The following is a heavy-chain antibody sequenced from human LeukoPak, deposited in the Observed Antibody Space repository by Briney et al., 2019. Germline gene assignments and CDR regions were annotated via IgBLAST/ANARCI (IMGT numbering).Heavy chain of an antibody. CDR3: ARGSYGMDV. V-gene: IGHV3-23*01. CDR1: GFTFTTYA. CDR2: VSKSDGTT. Sequence: GGSLRLSCAASGFTFTTYAMSWVRQAPGKGLEWVSSVSKSDGTTYYADSVKGRLTISRDNSKNTLHLQMNGLRAEDTAVYYCARGSYGMDVWGQGTTVTVSS. J-gene: IGHJ6*02.